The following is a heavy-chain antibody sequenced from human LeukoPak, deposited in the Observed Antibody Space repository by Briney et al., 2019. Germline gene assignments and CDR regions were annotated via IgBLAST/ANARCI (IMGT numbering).Heavy chain of an antibody. CDR1: GFTFSSYN. V-gene: IGHV3-21*01. J-gene: IGHJ4*02. CDR2: ITSSSSYI. CDR3: ASKSGGEGFDY. Sequence: GGSLRLSCAASGFTFSSYNMNWVRQAPGKGLEWVSSITSSSSYIYYVDSVKGRFTISRDNAKNSLYLQMNSLRAEDTAVYYCASKSGGEGFDYWGQGTLVTVSS. D-gene: IGHD3-16*01.